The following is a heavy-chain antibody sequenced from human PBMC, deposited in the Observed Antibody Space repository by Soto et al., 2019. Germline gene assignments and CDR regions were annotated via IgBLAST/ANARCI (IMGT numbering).Heavy chain of an antibody. CDR1: GFTFSSYW. CDR2: IKQDGSEK. CDR3: ARRQISPPTRGAASARGGMDV. V-gene: IGHV3-7*05. Sequence: GGSLRLSCAASGFTFSSYWMSWVRQAPGKGLEWVANIKQDGSEKYYVDSVKGQFTISRDNAKNSLYLQMNSLRAEDTAVYYCARRQISPPTRGAASARGGMDVWGQGTTVTVSS. D-gene: IGHD6-13*01. J-gene: IGHJ6*02.